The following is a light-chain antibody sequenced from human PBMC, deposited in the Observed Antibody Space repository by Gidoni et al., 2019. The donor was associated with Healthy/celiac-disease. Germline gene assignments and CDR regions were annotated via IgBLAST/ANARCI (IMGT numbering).Light chain of an antibody. V-gene: IGKV3-15*01. J-gene: IGKJ5*01. CDR2: GAS. CDR3: QQYNNWTSIT. CDR1: QSVSSN. Sequence: ELVMTQSPATLSLSPGDRATLSCRASQSVSSNLAWYQQKPGQAPRPLIYGASTRATGIPARFSGSGSGTEFTLTISSLQSEDFAVYYCQQYNNWTSITFGQGTRLEIK.